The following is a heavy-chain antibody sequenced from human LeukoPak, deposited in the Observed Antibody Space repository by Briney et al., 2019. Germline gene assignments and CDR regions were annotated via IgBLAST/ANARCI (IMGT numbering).Heavy chain of an antibody. Sequence: GGSLRLSCAAAGFTFSSYAMSWVRQAPGKGLEWVSAISGSGGSTYYADSVKGRFTISRDNSKNTLYLQMNSLRAEDTAVYYCAKGVSQYQLLANWFDPWGQGTLVTVPS. D-gene: IGHD2-2*01. CDR2: ISGSGGST. CDR1: GFTFSSYA. CDR3: AKGVSQYQLLANWFDP. J-gene: IGHJ5*02. V-gene: IGHV3-23*01.